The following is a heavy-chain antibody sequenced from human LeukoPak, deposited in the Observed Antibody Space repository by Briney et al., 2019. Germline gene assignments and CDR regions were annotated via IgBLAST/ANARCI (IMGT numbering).Heavy chain of an antibody. CDR2: IYYSGST. J-gene: IGHJ6*02. CDR3: ARDEGAAAGASYGMDV. CDR1: GGSISSGGYY. Sequence: PSQTLSLTCTVSGGSISSGGYYWSWIRQHPGKGLEWIGYIYYSGSTYYNPSLKSRVTISVDTSKNLFSLKLSSVTAADTAVYYCARDEGAAAGASYGMDVWGQGTTVTVSS. V-gene: IGHV4-31*03. D-gene: IGHD6-13*01.